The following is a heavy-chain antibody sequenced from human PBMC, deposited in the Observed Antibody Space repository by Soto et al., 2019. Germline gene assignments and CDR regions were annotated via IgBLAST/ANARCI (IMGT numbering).Heavy chain of an antibody. CDR2: ISGSGVST. CDR3: AKGAGGDSTGYYGLDPFDI. D-gene: IGHD3-22*01. CDR1: GFTFSSYS. J-gene: IGHJ3*02. Sequence: GGSLRLSCAASGFTFSSYSISWVRQAPWKGLEWVSAISGSGVSTCYADSVKGRFTISRDNSKNTLYLQMNSLRAEDTAVYYCAKGAGGDSTGYYGLDPFDIWGQGTMLNVS. V-gene: IGHV3-23*01.